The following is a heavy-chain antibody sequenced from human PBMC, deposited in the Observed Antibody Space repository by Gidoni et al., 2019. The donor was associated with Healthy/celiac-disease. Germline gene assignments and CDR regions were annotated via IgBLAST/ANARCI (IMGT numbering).Heavy chain of an antibody. CDR2: IYISGST. J-gene: IGHJ5*02. CDR3: AREGWNYGTNWFDP. CDR1: GGSISSGTYY. V-gene: IGHV4-61*02. D-gene: IGHD1-7*01. Sequence: QVQLQESGPGLVKPSQTLSLTFTVSGGSISSGTYYWRWIRQPAGKGLEWIGRIYISGSTNYNPSLKSRVTISVDTSKNQFSLKLSSVTAADTAVYYCAREGWNYGTNWFDPWGQGTLVTVSS.